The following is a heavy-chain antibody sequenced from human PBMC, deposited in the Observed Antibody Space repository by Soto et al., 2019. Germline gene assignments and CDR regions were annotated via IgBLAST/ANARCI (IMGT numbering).Heavy chain of an antibody. CDR1: GFTFNTYA. CDR3: AKGFIVVVTAIRPDDNFDV. D-gene: IGHD2-21*02. CDR2: ISGSGGTT. J-gene: IGHJ3*01. Sequence: GGSLRLSCAASGFTFNTYAMNWVRQAPGKGLEWVASISGSGGTTYYADSVKGRFTVSRDTSKNTLFLQMNSLSAEDTAVYYCAKGFIVVVTAIRPDDNFDVWGQGTMVTV. V-gene: IGHV3-23*01.